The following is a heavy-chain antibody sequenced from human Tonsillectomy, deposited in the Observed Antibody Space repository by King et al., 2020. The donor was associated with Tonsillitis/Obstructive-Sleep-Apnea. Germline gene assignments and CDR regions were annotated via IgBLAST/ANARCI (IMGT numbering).Heavy chain of an antibody. V-gene: IGHV3-49*04. J-gene: IGHJ5*02. CDR1: GFTFGDYA. D-gene: IGHD3-22*01. Sequence: QLVQSGGGLVQPGRSLRLSCTASGFTFGDYAMSWVRQAPGKGLEWVGFIRSKAYGGTTEYAASVKGRFTISRVDSKSIAYLQMNSLKTEDTAVYYCTRVAYYYDSSGYEGWFDPWGQGTLVTVSS. CDR2: IRSKAYGGTT. CDR3: TRVAYYYDSSGYEGWFDP.